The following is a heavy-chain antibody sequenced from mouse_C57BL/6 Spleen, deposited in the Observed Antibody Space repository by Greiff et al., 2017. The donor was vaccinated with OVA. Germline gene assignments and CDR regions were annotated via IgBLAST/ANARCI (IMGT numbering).Heavy chain of an antibody. J-gene: IGHJ2*01. CDR2: IDPANGNT. CDR1: GFTIKNTY. V-gene: IGHV14-3*01. CDR3: ATFYYDYDG. D-gene: IGHD2-4*01. Sequence: VQLQQSVAELVRPGASVKLSCTASGFTIKNTYMHWVKQRPEQGLEWIGRIDPANGNTKYAPKFQGKATITADTSSNTAYLQLSSLTSEDTAIYYCATFYYDYDGWGQGTTLTVSS.